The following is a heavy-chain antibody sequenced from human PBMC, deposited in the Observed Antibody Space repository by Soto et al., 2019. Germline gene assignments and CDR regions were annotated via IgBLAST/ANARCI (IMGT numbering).Heavy chain of an antibody. D-gene: IGHD5-12*01. CDR2: IIPIFGTA. V-gene: IGHV1-69*13. CDR3: ARLLDGYKNPGYYYYYMDV. CDR1: GGTFSSYA. J-gene: IGHJ6*03. Sequence: ASVKVSCKASGGTFSSYAISWVRQAPGQGLEWMGGIIPIFGTANYAQKFQGRVTITADESTSTAYMELSSLRSEDTAVYYCARLLDGYKNPGYYYYYMDVWGKGTTVTVSS.